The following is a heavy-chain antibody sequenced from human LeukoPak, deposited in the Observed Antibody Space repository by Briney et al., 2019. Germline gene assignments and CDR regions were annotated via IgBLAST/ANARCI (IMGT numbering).Heavy chain of an antibody. J-gene: IGHJ6*04. Sequence: GGSLRLPCAASGFTFSSCSMNWVRQAPGKGLEWVSYISSSGSTIYYADSVKGRFTISRDNAKNSLYLQMNSLRAEDTAVYYCARDFGVNYYYYYGMDVWGKGTTVTVSS. CDR2: ISSSGSTI. CDR1: GFTFSSCS. CDR3: ARDFGVNYYYYYGMDV. D-gene: IGHD3-16*01. V-gene: IGHV3-48*04.